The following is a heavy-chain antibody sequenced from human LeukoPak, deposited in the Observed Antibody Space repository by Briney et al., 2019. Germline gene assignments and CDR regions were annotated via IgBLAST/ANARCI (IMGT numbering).Heavy chain of an antibody. J-gene: IGHJ4*02. D-gene: IGHD5-24*01. CDR2: IIPIFGTA. V-gene: IGHV1-69*05. Sequence: SVKVSCKASGGTFSSYAISWVRQAPGQGLEWMGGIIPIFGTANYAQKFQGRVTITTDESTSTAYMEPSSLRSEDTAVYYCARRRDGYNYYFDYWGQGTLVTVSS. CDR1: GGTFSSYA. CDR3: ARRRDGYNYYFDY.